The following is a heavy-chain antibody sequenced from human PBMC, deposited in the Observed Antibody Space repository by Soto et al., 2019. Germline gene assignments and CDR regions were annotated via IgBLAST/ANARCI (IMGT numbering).Heavy chain of an antibody. V-gene: IGHV4-61*01. J-gene: IGHJ5*02. CDR3: ARDRNCSGGSCYSGGYWFDP. Sequence: PSETLSLTCTVSGGSVISGSYYWSWIRQPPGKGLEWIGYIYYSGSTNYNPSLKSRVTISVDTSKNQFSLKLSSVTAADTAVYYCARDRNCSGGSCYSGGYWFDPWGQGTLVTVSS. CDR1: GGSVISGSYY. CDR2: IYYSGST. D-gene: IGHD2-15*01.